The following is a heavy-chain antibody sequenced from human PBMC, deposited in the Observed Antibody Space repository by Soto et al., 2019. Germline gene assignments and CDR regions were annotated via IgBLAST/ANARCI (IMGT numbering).Heavy chain of an antibody. CDR2: IYYSGTT. V-gene: IGHV4-31*03. CDR1: GGSISSGGYY. D-gene: IGHD2-2*01. J-gene: IGHJ5*02. Sequence: QVQLQESGPGLVKPSQTLSLTCIVSGGSISSGGYYWSWIRQHPEKGLEWIGYIYYSGTTYYNPSLESRVTISVDTSKNQFSLKLSSVTAADTAVYYCVRTHCSTTSCYEVNWFDPWGQGTLVTVSS. CDR3: VRTHCSTTSCYEVNWFDP.